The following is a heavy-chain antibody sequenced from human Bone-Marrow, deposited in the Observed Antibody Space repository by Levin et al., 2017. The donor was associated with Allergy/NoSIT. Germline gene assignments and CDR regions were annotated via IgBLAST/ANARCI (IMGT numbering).Heavy chain of an antibody. CDR2: IYYTGST. CDR3: ARAPADSSGWFGEYYFDY. V-gene: IGHV4-61*01. Sequence: PGGSLRLSCNVSGGSVSSGSYYWSWIRQPPGKGLEWIGYIYYTGSTDYNPSLKSRVAISIDTWKNQLSLKLSSVTAAATAVYYCARAPADSSGWFGEYYFDYWGQGTLVTVSS. J-gene: IGHJ4*02. CDR1: GGSVSSGSYY. D-gene: IGHD6-19*01.